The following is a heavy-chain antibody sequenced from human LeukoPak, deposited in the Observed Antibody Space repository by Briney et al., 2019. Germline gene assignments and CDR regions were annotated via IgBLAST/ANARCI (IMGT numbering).Heavy chain of an antibody. D-gene: IGHD1-26*01. V-gene: IGHV1-2*02. CDR2: INPNSGDT. CDR3: VRENIVGADDFDF. J-gene: IGHJ4*02. Sequence: ASEKVSCKASGYTFTDYCIHWVRRAPGQGLEWMGWINPNSGDTNYGRKFQGRVSMTSDTSSNTAYMELSSLRSDDTAIYYCVRENIVGADDFDFWGQGTLVTVSS. CDR1: GYTFTDYC.